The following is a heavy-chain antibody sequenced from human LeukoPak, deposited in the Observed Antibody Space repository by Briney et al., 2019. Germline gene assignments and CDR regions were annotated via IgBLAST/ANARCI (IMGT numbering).Heavy chain of an antibody. V-gene: IGHV1-18*01. CDR3: ARTWELHDSLDY. D-gene: IGHD1-26*01. CDR1: GYTFTSYG. J-gene: IGHJ4*02. Sequence: ASVKVSCKASGYTFTSYGISWVRQAPGQGLEWMGWVSAYNGNTNYAQKFQGRVTMTTDTPTSTVYMELRSLRSDDTAVYYCARTWELHDSLDYWGQGTLVTVSS. CDR2: VSAYNGNT.